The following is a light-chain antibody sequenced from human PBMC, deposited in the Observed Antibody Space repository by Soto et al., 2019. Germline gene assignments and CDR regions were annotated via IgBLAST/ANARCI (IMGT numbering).Light chain of an antibody. CDR1: NNEGCPYHY. V-gene: IGLV2-8*01. CDR3: TSYAGTYSFFYV. Sequence: SVLTQPPSASGAPGQAVTIPRPGTNNEGCPYHYLSWYQQLPGQAPRLIIYEVSKRPSGVPDRFSGSKSGNTASLTVSGLQAEDEADYYCTSYAGTYSFFYVFGTGTKVTVL. J-gene: IGLJ1*01. CDR2: EVS.